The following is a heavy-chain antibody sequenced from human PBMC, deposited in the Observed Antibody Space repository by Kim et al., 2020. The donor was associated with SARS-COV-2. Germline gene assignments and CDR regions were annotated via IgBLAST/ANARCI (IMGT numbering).Heavy chain of an antibody. D-gene: IGHD1-26*01. J-gene: IGHJ1*01. Sequence: NPSLKSRVTISVDTSKNQFSLKLSSVTAADTAVYYCARGGLKGARGYFQHWGQGTLVTVSS. CDR3: ARGGLKGARGYFQH. V-gene: IGHV4-31*02.